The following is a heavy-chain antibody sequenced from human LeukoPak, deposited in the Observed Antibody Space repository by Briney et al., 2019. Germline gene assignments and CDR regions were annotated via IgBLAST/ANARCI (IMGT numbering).Heavy chain of an antibody. J-gene: IGHJ4*02. V-gene: IGHV3-21*01. CDR1: GFTFSSYS. CDR3: ATAAAGRIDY. Sequence: PGGSLRLSCAASGFTFSSYSLNWVRQAPGKGLEWVSSISISSSSIYYVDSVKGRFTISRDNAKNSPYLQMNSLRAEDTAVYYCATAAAGRIDYWGQGTLVTVSS. CDR2: ISISSSSI. D-gene: IGHD6-13*01.